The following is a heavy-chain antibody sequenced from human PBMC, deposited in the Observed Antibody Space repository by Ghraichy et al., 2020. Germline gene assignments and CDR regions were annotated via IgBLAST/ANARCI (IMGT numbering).Heavy chain of an antibody. D-gene: IGHD3-22*01. CDR1: GFTFSSYG. CDR3: ARGRNLDDSSGYYDDAFDI. CDR2: IWYDGSNK. J-gene: IGHJ3*02. Sequence: GGSLRLSCAASGFTFSSYGMHWVRQAPGKGLEWVAVIWYDGSNKYYADSVKGRFTISRDNSKNTLYLQMNSLRAEDTAVYYCARGRNLDDSSGYYDDAFDIWGQGTMVTVSS. V-gene: IGHV3-33*01.